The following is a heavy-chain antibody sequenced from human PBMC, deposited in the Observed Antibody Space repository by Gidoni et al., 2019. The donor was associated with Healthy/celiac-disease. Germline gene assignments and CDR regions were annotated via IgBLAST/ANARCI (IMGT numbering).Heavy chain of an antibody. D-gene: IGHD3-3*01. CDR1: GFTFDDSA. V-gene: IGHV3-43*02. Sequence: EVQLVESGGGVVQPGGSLRLSCAASGFTFDDSAMHWGRQAPGKGLEWVSLISGDGGSTYYADSVKGRFTISRDNSKNSLYLQMNSLRTEDTALYYCAKDMDFWSGFPNWFDPWGQGTLVTVSS. J-gene: IGHJ5*02. CDR2: ISGDGGST. CDR3: AKDMDFWSGFPNWFDP.